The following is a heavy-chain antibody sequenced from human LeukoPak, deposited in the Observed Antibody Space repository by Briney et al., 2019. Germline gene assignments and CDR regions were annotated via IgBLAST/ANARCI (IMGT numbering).Heavy chain of an antibody. Sequence: GGSLRLSCAASGFTFSDYYMNWVRQAPGKGLEWVSSISSSTIYYADSVKGRFTISRDNAKNSLYLQMNSLRAEDTAVYYCARDPHITMIVVVIPDYWGQGTLVTVSS. D-gene: IGHD3-22*01. J-gene: IGHJ4*02. CDR2: ISSSTI. CDR3: ARDPHITMIVVVIPDY. V-gene: IGHV3-69-1*02. CDR1: GFTFSDYY.